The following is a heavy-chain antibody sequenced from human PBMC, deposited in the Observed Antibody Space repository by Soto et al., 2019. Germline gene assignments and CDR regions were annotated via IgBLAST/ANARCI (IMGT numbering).Heavy chain of an antibody. J-gene: IGHJ6*02. CDR3: ANRRLQLERLWGGYYYYGMDF. D-gene: IGHD1-1*01. CDR2: ISGSGGST. CDR1: GFTFSSYA. Sequence: GGSLRLSCAASGFTFSSYAMSWVRQAPGKGLEWVSAISGSGGSTYYADSVKGRFTISRDNSKNKLYLQMNSLRAEDTAVYDCANRRLQLERLWGGYYYYGMDFWGQGTTVTVSS. V-gene: IGHV3-23*01.